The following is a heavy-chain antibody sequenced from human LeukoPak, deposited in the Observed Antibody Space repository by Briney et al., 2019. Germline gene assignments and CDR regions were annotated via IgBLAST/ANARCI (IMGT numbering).Heavy chain of an antibody. CDR1: GGSISSYS. V-gene: IGHV4-59*01. Sequence: SETLSLTCTVSGGSISSYSWSWIRQPPGKGLEWIGYIYYTGSTNYNPSLKSRVTISVDTSKNQFSLKLSSVTAADTAVYYSARRGYGDYADYWGQGTLVTVSS. J-gene: IGHJ4*02. CDR2: IYYTGST. D-gene: IGHD4-17*01. CDR3: ARRGYGDYADY.